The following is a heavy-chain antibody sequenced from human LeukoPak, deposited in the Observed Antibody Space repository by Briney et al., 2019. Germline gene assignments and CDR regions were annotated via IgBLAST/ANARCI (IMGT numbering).Heavy chain of an antibody. J-gene: IGHJ4*02. CDR1: GGSISSGDYY. V-gene: IGHV4-30-4*08. D-gene: IGHD6-13*01. CDR2: IYYSGST. CDR3: ARGKWVAAAGMLDY. Sequence: PSQTLSLTCPVSGGSISSGDYYWSWIRQPPGKGLEWIGYIYYSGSTYYNPSLKSRVTISVDTSKNQFSLKLSSVTAADTAVYYCARGKWVAAAGMLDYWGQGTLVTVSS.